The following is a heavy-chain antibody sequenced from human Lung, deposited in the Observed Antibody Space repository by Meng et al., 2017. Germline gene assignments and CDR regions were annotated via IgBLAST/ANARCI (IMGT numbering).Heavy chain of an antibody. V-gene: IGHV4-4*02. CDR2: IYHGGDT. D-gene: IGHD6-19*01. J-gene: IGHJ4*02. CDR1: GGSISSIDW. Sequence: GQLQESGPGLVKPSGTLSLTCGVSGGSISSIDWWSWVRQPPGKGLEWIGEIYHGGDTNYNPSLKSRVTIAIDRSKNQFSLKLSSVTAADTAVYYCASWIYSCGWQWGQGTLVTVSS. CDR3: ASWIYSCGWQ.